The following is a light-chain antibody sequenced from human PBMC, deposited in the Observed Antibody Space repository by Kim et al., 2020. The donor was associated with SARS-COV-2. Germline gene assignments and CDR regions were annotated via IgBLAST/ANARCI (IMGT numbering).Light chain of an antibody. V-gene: IGKV1-8*01. J-gene: IGKJ3*01. CDR3: QQFYTYPFT. Sequence: AIRMTQSPSSFSASTGDRVTITCRASQSINSNLAWYQQKPGKAPKLLTYAAPTLQTGVPSRFSGSGSGTEFTLTISCLQSEDFATYYCQQFYTYPFTFGPGTKVDIK. CDR2: AAP. CDR1: QSINSN.